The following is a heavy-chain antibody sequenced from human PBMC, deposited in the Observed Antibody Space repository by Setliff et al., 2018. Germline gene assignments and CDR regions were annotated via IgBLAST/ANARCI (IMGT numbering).Heavy chain of an antibody. D-gene: IGHD1-26*01. CDR1: GGSITSHY. CDR3: AKAQHSGSYHWFDP. Sequence: SETLSLTCSVSGGSITSHYWSWIRQSPGKGLEWIGYIDYSGTTNYNPSLKSRVTISSDTSKRQFSLRLTSVTAADTAVYYCAKAQHSGSYHWFDPWGQGTLVTVSS. V-gene: IGHV4-59*11. J-gene: IGHJ5*02. CDR2: IDYSGTT.